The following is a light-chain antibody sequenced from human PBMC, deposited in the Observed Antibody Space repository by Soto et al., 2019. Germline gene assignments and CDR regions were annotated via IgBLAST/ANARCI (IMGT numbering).Light chain of an antibody. CDR2: DTY. Sequence: QAVVTQEPSLTVSPGGTVTLTCGSSTGGLTSGHFPYWFQQKPGQAPRTLIYDTYNKHSWTPARFSASLLGGKAALTLLGAQLEDGAEYYCLVSYSGVRVFGGGTKVTVL. CDR1: TGGLTSGHF. J-gene: IGLJ3*02. CDR3: LVSYSGVRV. V-gene: IGLV7-46*02.